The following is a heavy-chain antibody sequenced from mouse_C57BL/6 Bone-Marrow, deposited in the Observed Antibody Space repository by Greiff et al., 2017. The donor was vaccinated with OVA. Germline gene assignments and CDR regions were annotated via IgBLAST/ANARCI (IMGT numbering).Heavy chain of an antibody. J-gene: IGHJ3*01. Sequence: EVKLVESGPGLVKPSQSLSLTCSVTGYSITSGYYWNWIRQFPGNKLEWMGYISYDGSNNYNQSLKNRISITRDTSTNQFFLKLNSVTTEDTATYYCAREIYYDYAPFAYWGQGTLVTVSA. CDR2: ISYDGSN. V-gene: IGHV3-6*01. CDR3: AREIYYDYAPFAY. CDR1: GYSITSGYY. D-gene: IGHD2-4*01.